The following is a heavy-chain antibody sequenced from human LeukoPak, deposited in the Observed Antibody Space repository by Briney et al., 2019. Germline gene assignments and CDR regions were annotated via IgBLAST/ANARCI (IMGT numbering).Heavy chain of an antibody. Sequence: GGSLRLSCAACGFTFDDYAMHWVWQAPGKGLEWVSAISWNSGTIDYEDSVKGRFTISRDNSKNTLYLQMNSLRAEDTAIYYCGRDFVNGAKARSDCWGQGTLVTVSS. D-gene: IGHD4/OR15-4a*01. CDR3: GRDFVNGAKARSDC. CDR1: GFTFDDYA. V-gene: IGHV3-9*01. J-gene: IGHJ4*02. CDR2: ISWNSGTI.